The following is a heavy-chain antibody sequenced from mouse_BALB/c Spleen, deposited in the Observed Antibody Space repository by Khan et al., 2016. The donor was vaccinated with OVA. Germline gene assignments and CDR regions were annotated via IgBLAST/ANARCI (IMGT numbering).Heavy chain of an antibody. D-gene: IGHD2-14*01. J-gene: IGHJ4*01. CDR1: GFSLSRYN. V-gene: IGHV2-6-4*01. Sequence: QVQLQQSGPGLVAPSQSLSITCTVSGFSLSRYNIHWVRQPPGKGLEWLGMIWGGGGTDYNSTPKSRLSISKDNSKSQVFLKMNSLQTDDTAMYYCARAYYRYDDYYAMDYWGQGTSVTVSS. CDR2: IWGGGGT. CDR3: ARAYYRYDDYYAMDY.